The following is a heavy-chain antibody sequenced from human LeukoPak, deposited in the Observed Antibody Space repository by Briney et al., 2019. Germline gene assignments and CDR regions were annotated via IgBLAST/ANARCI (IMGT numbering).Heavy chain of an antibody. CDR2: ISSRSSYI. V-gene: IGHV3-21*01. CDR1: GFTFSRYN. CDR3: ARDAQWLVPEGYYYYMDV. D-gene: IGHD6-19*01. J-gene: IGHJ6*03. Sequence: PGGSLRLSCAGSGFTFSRYNMNWFRQAPGKGLERVSSISSRSSYIFYADSEKGRFTISRDNAKNSLYLQMNSLGAEDTAVYYCARDAQWLVPEGYYYYMDVWGKGTTVTVS.